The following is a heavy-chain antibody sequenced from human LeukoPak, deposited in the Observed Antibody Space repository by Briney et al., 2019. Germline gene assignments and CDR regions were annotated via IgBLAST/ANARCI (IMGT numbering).Heavy chain of an antibody. CDR3: AELGITMIGGV. D-gene: IGHD3-10*02. CDR1: GFTFTSFA. V-gene: IGHV3-23*01. Sequence: GGSLRLSCAASGFTFTSFALTWVRQAPGKGLEWVSTINHSGGRTYYADSVKGRFTVPSDISNNTLYLQMNSLRAEDTAVYYCAELGITMIGGVWGKGTTVTISS. J-gene: IGHJ6*04. CDR2: INHSGGRT.